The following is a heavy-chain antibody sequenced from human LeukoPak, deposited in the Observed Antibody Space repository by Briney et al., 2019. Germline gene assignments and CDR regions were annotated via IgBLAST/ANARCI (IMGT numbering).Heavy chain of an antibody. Sequence: GGSLRLSCAASGFTFSSYSMNWVRQAPGKGLEWVSTVTGSGDSAYYADSVKGRFTMSRDNSKNTLYLQMNSLRAEDTAVYYCAKAAIYGDYSWFDAWGQGTLVTVSS. J-gene: IGHJ5*02. CDR1: GFTFSSYS. CDR3: AKAAIYGDYSWFDA. D-gene: IGHD4-17*01. V-gene: IGHV3-23*01. CDR2: VTGSGDSA.